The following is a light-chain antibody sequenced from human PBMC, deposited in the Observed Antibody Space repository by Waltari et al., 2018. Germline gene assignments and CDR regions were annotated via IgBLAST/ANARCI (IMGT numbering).Light chain of an antibody. Sequence: ETVLIQPPAILSFSPGEGATLSYRASRSVGTYLAWYQQRPAQSPRLLIYETSYRATGIPARFSGSGSETDFTLTISSLQPEDFAVYYCQQRRNWPLTFGGGTRVQI. J-gene: IGKJ4*01. CDR1: RSVGTY. V-gene: IGKV3-11*01. CDR2: ETS. CDR3: QQRRNWPLT.